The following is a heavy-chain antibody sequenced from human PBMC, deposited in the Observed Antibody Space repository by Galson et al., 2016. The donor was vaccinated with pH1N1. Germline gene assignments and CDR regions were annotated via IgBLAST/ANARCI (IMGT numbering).Heavy chain of an antibody. Sequence: GLEWVSGINWSSGSIAYADSVRGRFTISRDNAKNSLYLQMNSLRPEDTALYYCVTDSGDGDRNLVPHDAFDIWGQGTMVTVSS. D-gene: IGHD4-17*01. V-gene: IGHV3-9*01. J-gene: IGHJ3*02. CDR3: VTDSGDGDRNLVPHDAFDI. CDR2: INWSSGSI.